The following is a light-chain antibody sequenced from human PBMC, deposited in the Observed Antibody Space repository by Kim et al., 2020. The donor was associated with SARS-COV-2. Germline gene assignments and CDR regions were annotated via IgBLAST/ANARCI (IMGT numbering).Light chain of an antibody. CDR2: EVN. CDR1: SSDVGGYNY. CDR3: SSFAGSNNV. Sequence: QSALTQPPSASGSPGQSVTISCTGTSSDVGGYNYVSWYQQHPGKAPKLMIYEVNKRPSGVPVRFSGSKSGNTASLTVSGLQAEDEADYYCSSFAGSNNVFGTGTKVTVL. V-gene: IGLV2-8*01. J-gene: IGLJ1*01.